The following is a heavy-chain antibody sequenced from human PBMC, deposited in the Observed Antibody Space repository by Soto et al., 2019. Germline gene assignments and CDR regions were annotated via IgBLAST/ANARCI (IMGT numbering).Heavy chain of an antibody. D-gene: IGHD1-26*01. CDR2: IYWDDDK. J-gene: IGHJ3*02. Sequence: QITLKESGPPLVKPTQTLTLTCTFSGFSLSTSGVGVGWIRQPPGKALEWLALIYWDDDKRYSPSLKSRLTITKDTSKNQVVLTMTNMDPVDTATYYCAHSSGSGSLTRRFNAFDIWGQGTMVTVSS. V-gene: IGHV2-5*02. CDR3: AHSSGSGSLTRRFNAFDI. CDR1: GFSLSTSGVG.